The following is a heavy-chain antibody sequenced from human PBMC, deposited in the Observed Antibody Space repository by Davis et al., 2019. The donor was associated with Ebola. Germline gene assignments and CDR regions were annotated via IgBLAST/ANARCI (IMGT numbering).Heavy chain of an antibody. D-gene: IGHD1-26*01. J-gene: IGHJ4*02. CDR1: GFTFSNYW. CDR3: ARAPTGFLGSYYLNFDY. Sequence: GESLKISCAASGFTFSNYWMSWVRQAPGKGLEWVANINQDRSEKNYLDSVKGRFTISRDNAKNSLYLQMNSLRAEDTAVYYCARAPTGFLGSYYLNFDYWGQGTLVTVSS. CDR2: INQDRSEK. V-gene: IGHV3-7*03.